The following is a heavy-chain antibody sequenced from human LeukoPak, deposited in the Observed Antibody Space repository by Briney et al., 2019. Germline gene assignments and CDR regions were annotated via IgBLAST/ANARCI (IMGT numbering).Heavy chain of an antibody. CDR1: GGSIGTYA. Sequence: PSETLSLTCSASGGSIGTYAWSWIRQPPGKGLEWIGFIHKSGSTNHNPSLRGRVTISIDTSKNQVSLRLRSVTAADTAVYYCAREYGDFYMDVWGKGTTATVSS. V-gene: IGHV4-59*01. J-gene: IGHJ6*03. CDR3: AREYGDFYMDV. CDR2: IHKSGST. D-gene: IGHD4-17*01.